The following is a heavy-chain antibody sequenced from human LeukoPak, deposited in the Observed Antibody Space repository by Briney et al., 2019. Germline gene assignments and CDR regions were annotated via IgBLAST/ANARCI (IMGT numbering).Heavy chain of an antibody. D-gene: IGHD2-2*01. V-gene: IGHV4-59*01. Sequence: SETLSLTCTVSGGSISSYYWSWIRQPPGKGLEWIGYIYYSGSTSYNPSLKSRVTISVDTSKNQFSLKLSSVTAADTAVYYCARAPLVPAAMFYYYYYMDVWGKGTTVTVSS. CDR1: GGSISSYY. J-gene: IGHJ6*03. CDR2: IYYSGST. CDR3: ARAPLVPAAMFYYYYYMDV.